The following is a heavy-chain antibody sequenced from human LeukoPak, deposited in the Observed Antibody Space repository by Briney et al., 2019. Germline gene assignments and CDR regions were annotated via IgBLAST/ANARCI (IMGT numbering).Heavy chain of an antibody. CDR2: IKQDGSEK. Sequence: GGSLRLSCAASGFTFSSYWMSWVRQPPGEGLEWVANIKQDGSEKYYVDAVKGRFTISRDNAKNSLYLQMNSLTAEDTAVYYCARIRGIAAAGDYWGQGTLVTVSS. J-gene: IGHJ4*02. D-gene: IGHD6-13*01. V-gene: IGHV3-7*04. CDR3: ARIRGIAAAGDY. CDR1: GFTFSSYW.